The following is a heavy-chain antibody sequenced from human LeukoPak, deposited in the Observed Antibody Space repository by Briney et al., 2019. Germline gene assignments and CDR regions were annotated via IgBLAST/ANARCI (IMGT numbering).Heavy chain of an antibody. Sequence: PSETLSLTCTVSSDSISSHYWSWIRQPPGKGLDWIGYIYYSGTNSYHPSLKRRVTISIDTSTTQSSLKLSPVTAAATAAYYCASLAPAGPFDYWGQGTLVTVSS. CDR1: SDSISSHY. D-gene: IGHD2-15*01. CDR2: IYYSGTN. V-gene: IGHV4-59*11. J-gene: IGHJ4*02. CDR3: ASLAPAGPFDY.